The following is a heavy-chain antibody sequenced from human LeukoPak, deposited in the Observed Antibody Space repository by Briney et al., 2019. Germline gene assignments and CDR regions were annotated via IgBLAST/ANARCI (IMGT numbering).Heavy chain of an antibody. CDR1: GFTFSSYG. CDR3: ARAGNYYDSSGYDY. V-gene: IGHV3-33*01. CDR2: IWYDGSNK. J-gene: IGHJ4*02. Sequence: GGSLRLSCAASGFTFSSYGMHWVRQAPGKGLEWVAVIWYDGSNKYYADSVKGRFTISKDNSKNTLYLQMNSLRAEDTAVYYCARAGNYYDSSGYDYWGQGTLVTVSS. D-gene: IGHD3-22*01.